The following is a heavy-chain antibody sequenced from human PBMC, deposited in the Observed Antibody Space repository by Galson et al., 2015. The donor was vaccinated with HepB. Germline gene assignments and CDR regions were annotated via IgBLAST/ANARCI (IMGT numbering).Heavy chain of an antibody. CDR3: ARTQMDYYYYMDV. CDR1: GFTFSSYG. CDR2: ISSSSSYI. V-gene: IGHV3-21*01. J-gene: IGHJ6*03. D-gene: IGHD2-8*01. Sequence: SLRLSCAASGFTFSSYGMHWVRQAPGKGLEWVSSISSSSSYIYYADSVKGRFTISRDNAKNSLYLQMNSLRAEDTAVFYCARTQMDYYYYMDVWGKGTTVTVSS.